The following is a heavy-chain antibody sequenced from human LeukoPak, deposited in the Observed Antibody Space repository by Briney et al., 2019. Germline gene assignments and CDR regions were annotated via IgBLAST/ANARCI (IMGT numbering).Heavy chain of an antibody. J-gene: IGHJ5*02. CDR2: INHSGST. CDR1: GGSFSGYY. CDR3: ARGFQLVLAIGGFDP. V-gene: IGHV4-34*01. D-gene: IGHD6-6*01. Sequence: SETLSLTCAVYGGSFSGYYWSWIRQPPGKGLEWIGEINHSGSTNYNPSLKSRVTILVDTSKNQFSLKLSSVTAADTAVYYCARGFQLVLAIGGFDPWGQGTLVTVSS.